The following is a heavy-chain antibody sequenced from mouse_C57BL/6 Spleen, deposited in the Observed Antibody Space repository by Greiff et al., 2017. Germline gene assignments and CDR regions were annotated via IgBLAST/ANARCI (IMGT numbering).Heavy chain of an antibody. D-gene: IGHD2-4*01. V-gene: IGHV1-74*01. Sequence: VQLQQPGAELVKPGASVKVSCKASGYTFTSYWMHWVKQRPGQGLEWIGRIHPSDSDTNYNQKFKGKATLTVDKSSSTAYMQLSSLTSEDSAVYYCAIPAYDYYFDYWGQGTTRTVSS. CDR3: AIPAYDYYFDY. CDR1: GYTFTSYW. CDR2: IHPSDSDT. J-gene: IGHJ2*01.